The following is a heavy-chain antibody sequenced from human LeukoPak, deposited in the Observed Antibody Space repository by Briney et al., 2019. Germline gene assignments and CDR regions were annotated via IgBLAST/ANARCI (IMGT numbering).Heavy chain of an antibody. V-gene: IGHV3-23*01. CDR2: ITSSGNTT. CDR1: GFTFSFYA. CDR3: TRRLDD. D-gene: IGHD3-16*01. Sequence: PGGSLRVSCAASGFTFSFYAMSWVRQAPGKGLEWVAGITSSGNTTYYADPVKGRFTISRDNAQNSLYLQMNGLRVEDTAVYYCTRRLDDRGQGTLVTVSS. J-gene: IGHJ4*02.